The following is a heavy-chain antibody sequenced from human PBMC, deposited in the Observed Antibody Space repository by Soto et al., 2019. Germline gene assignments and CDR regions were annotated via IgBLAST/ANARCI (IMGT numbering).Heavy chain of an antibody. V-gene: IGHV1-18*04. Sequence: GASVKVSCKASGYIFSSYGFNWVRQAPGQGLEWMGWISAYNDNTNYAQSLQGRVTMTTDTSTSTFYMELRSLRSDDTAVYYCARDLNPYSYGSQSSWFDPWGQGTLVTVSS. J-gene: IGHJ5*02. D-gene: IGHD3-10*01. CDR3: ARDLNPYSYGSQSSWFDP. CDR1: GYIFSSYG. CDR2: ISAYNDNT.